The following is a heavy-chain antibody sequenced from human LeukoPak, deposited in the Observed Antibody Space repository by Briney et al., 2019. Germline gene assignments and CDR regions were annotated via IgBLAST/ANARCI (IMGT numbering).Heavy chain of an antibody. Sequence: PSETLSLTCTVSGGSVSSSIYYWGWIRQPPGKGLEWIGSIYYSGSTSYNPSLKSRVTISVDTSKNQFSLKLTSVTAADTAVYYCARDSWSRITMVRGVLYGMDVWGQGTTVTVSS. CDR1: GGSVSSSIYY. CDR2: IYYSGST. D-gene: IGHD3-10*01. CDR3: ARDSWSRITMVRGVLYGMDV. J-gene: IGHJ6*02. V-gene: IGHV4-39*02.